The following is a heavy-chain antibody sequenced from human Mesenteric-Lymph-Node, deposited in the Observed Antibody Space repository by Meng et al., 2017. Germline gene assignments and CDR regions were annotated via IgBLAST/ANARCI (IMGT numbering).Heavy chain of an antibody. CDR3: ARDRAVRGVIIPFDP. J-gene: IGHJ5*02. Sequence: GESLKISCAASGFTFSSYGMHWVRQAPGKGLEWVAVISYDGSNKYYADSVKGRFTISRDNSKNTLYLQMNSLRAEDTAVYYCARDRAVRGVIIPFDPWGQGTLVTVSS. CDR2: ISYDGSNK. D-gene: IGHD3-10*01. V-gene: IGHV3-30*19. CDR1: GFTFSSYG.